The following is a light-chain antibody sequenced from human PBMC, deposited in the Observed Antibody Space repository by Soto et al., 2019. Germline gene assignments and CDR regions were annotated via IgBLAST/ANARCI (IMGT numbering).Light chain of an antibody. CDR2: GNS. Sequence: QSVLTQPPSGSGAPGQRATISGTGSSSNIGAGYDVHWYQQLPGTAPKLLIYGNSNRPSGVPDRFSGSKSGTSASLAITGLQAEDEADYYCQSYDSSLSGSGVFGGGTKLTVL. J-gene: IGLJ2*01. V-gene: IGLV1-40*01. CDR1: SSNIGAGYD. CDR3: QSYDSSLSGSGV.